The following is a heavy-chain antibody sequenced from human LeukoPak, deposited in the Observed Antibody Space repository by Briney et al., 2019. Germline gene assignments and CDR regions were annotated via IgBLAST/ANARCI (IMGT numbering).Heavy chain of an antibody. J-gene: IGHJ4*02. Sequence: GRSLRLSCAASGFTFSSYGMHWVRQAPGQGLEWMGIINPSGGSTSYAQKFQGRVTMTRDTSTSTVYMELSSLRSEDAAVYYCARRFGIAANFDYWGQGTLVTVSS. CDR1: GFTFSSYG. CDR2: INPSGGST. CDR3: ARRFGIAANFDY. V-gene: IGHV1-46*01. D-gene: IGHD5-12*01.